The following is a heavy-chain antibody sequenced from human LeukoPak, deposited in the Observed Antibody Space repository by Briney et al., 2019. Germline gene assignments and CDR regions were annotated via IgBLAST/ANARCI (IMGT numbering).Heavy chain of an antibody. Sequence: PGGSLRLSCAASGFTVSSNYMSWVRQAPGKGLEWVAVISYDGSNKYYADSVKGRFTISRDNSKNTLYLQMNSLRADDTAVYYCARLFLEWSQNHDPWGQGTLVTVSS. D-gene: IGHD3-3*01. V-gene: IGHV3-30-3*01. J-gene: IGHJ5*02. CDR2: ISYDGSNK. CDR3: ARLFLEWSQNHDP. CDR1: GFTVSSNY.